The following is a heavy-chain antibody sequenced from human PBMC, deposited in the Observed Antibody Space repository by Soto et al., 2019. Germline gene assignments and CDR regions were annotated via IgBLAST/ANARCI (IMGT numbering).Heavy chain of an antibody. CDR3: ARDGGEVIPAAIGGGYGMDV. Sequence: QVQLVESGGGLVKPGGSLRLSCAASGFTFSDYYMSWIRQAPGKGLEWISYISGSNIYTNYADSVKGRFTISRDNANNSLYRQMDSLRVDDTAVYYCARDGGEVIPAAIGGGYGMDVWGQGTTVTVSS. CDR1: GFTFSDYY. D-gene: IGHD2-2*01. CDR2: ISGSNIYT. V-gene: IGHV3-11*06. J-gene: IGHJ6*02.